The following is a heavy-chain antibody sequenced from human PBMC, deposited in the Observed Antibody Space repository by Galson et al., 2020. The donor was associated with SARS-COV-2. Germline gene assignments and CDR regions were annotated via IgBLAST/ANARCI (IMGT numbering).Heavy chain of an antibody. V-gene: IGHV1-2*02. J-gene: IGHJ6*02. D-gene: IGHD6-13*01. Sequence: ASVKVSCKASGYTFTGYYMHWVRQAPGQGLEWMGWINPNSGGTNYAQKFQGRVTMTRDTSISTAYMELSRLRSDDTAVYYCARLYSSSSWNYYYYYGMDVGGQGTTVTVSS. CDR2: INPNSGGT. CDR1: GYTFTGYY. CDR3: ARLYSSSSWNYYYYYGMDV.